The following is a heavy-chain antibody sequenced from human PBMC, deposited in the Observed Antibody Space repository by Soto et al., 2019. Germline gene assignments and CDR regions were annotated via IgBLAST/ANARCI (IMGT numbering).Heavy chain of an antibody. CDR3: GRGGILVVPSAIRYYYYYGMDV. Sequence: ASVKVSCKASGYTFTSYGISWVRQAPGQGLEWMGWISAYNGDTNYAQKLQGRVTMTTDTSTSTAYIELRSLRSDDTAVYYCGRGGILVVPSAIRYYYYYGMDVWGQGTTVTVSS. J-gene: IGHJ6*02. D-gene: IGHD2-2*02. V-gene: IGHV1-18*04. CDR2: ISAYNGDT. CDR1: GYTFTSYG.